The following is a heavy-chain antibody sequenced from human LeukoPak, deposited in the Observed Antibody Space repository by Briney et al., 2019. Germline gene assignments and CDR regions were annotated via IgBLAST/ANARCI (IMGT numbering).Heavy chain of an antibody. Sequence: ASVKVSCKASGGTFSSYAISWVRQAPGQGLEWMGGIIPIFGTANYAQKFQGRVTITADESTSTAYMELSSLRSEDTAVYYCASRPVITTVIPWAFYWGQGTQVTVSS. CDR1: GGTFSSYA. V-gene: IGHV1-69*13. D-gene: IGHD4-17*01. CDR3: ASRPVITTVIPWAFY. CDR2: IIPIFGTA. J-gene: IGHJ4*02.